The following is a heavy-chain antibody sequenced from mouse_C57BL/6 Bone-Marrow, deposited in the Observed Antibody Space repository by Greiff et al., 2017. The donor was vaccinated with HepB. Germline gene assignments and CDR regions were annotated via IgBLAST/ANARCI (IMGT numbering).Heavy chain of an antibody. CDR1: GYTFTNYY. Sequence: VQLQQSGPELVKPGASVKISCKASGYTFTNYYLTWVKRSNGKGLECIGDINPKNGGTSYNQKLKGKATLTVDKSSSTAYMELRSLTSEDSAVYYCARDYGSSSWFAYWGQGTLVTVSA. CDR2: INPKNGGT. D-gene: IGHD1-1*01. J-gene: IGHJ3*01. V-gene: IGHV1-26*01. CDR3: ARDYGSSSWFAY.